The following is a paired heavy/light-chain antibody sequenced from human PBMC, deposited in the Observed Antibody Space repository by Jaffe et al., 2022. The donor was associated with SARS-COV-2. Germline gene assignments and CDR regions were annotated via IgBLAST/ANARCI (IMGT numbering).Light chain of an antibody. CDR3: QQYYSYTTG. CDR2: KAS. J-gene: IGKJ2*01. Sequence: DIQMTQSPSTLSASVGDRVTITCRASQSISSWLAWYQQKPGKAPKILIYKASILESGVPSRFSGSGSGTEFTLTISSLQPDDLATYHCQQYYSYTTGFGQGTKLEIK. CDR1: QSISSW. V-gene: IGKV1-5*03.
Heavy chain of an antibody. CDR1: GFSFGVYG. V-gene: IGHV3-30*18. CDR3: AKVPGKLCTSGVCNTY. CDR2: ISYDGSSK. Sequence: QVQLVESGGGVVQPGRSLTLSCAAAGFSFGVYGMHWVRQAPGKGLEWVAVISYDGSSKYYPDSVKGRFTISRDNSKNTLYLQMNSLRAEDTAVYYCAKVPGKLCTSGVCNTYWGQGTLVTVSS. J-gene: IGHJ4*02. D-gene: IGHD2-8*01.